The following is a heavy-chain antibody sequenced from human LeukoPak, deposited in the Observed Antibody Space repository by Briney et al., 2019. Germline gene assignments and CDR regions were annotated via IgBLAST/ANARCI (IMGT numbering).Heavy chain of an antibody. V-gene: IGHV4-38-2*02. CDR3: ARDSFRLDSSPNFDY. D-gene: IGHD2-15*01. Sequence: PSETLSLTCTVSGYSISSGYYWGWIRQPPGKGLEWIGSIYHSGSTYYNPSLKSRVTISVDTSKNQFSLKLSSVTAADTAVYYCARDSFRLDSSPNFDYWGQGTLVTVSS. J-gene: IGHJ4*02. CDR1: GYSISSGYY. CDR2: IYHSGST.